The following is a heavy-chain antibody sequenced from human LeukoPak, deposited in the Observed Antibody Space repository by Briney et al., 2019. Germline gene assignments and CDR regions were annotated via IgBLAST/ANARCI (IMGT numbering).Heavy chain of an antibody. Sequence: GGSLRLSCAASGFTFSDYYISWIRQAPGKGLEWVSYISSSGSTIYYADSVKGRFTISRDNAKNSLYLQMNSLRAEDTAVYYCAGIVGVRTVRYFDYWGQGTLVTVSS. J-gene: IGHJ4*02. CDR2: ISSSGSTI. CDR1: GFTFSDYY. D-gene: IGHD1-26*01. V-gene: IGHV3-11*04. CDR3: AGIVGVRTVRYFDY.